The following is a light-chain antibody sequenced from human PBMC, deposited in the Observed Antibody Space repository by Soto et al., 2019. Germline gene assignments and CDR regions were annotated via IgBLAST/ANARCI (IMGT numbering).Light chain of an antibody. Sequence: EIVLTQSPATLSLSPGERVTLSCRASQSVSNYLAWYQQKPGQAPRLLVSAASNRATGIPDRFSGGGAGTDLTLTISRLEPEDSALYYCQQYDRPPITFGQGTRLEIK. CDR1: QSVSNY. V-gene: IGKV3-11*01. J-gene: IGKJ5*01. CDR3: QQYDRPPIT. CDR2: AAS.